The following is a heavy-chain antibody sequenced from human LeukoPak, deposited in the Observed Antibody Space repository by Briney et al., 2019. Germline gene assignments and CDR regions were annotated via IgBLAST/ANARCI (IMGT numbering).Heavy chain of an antibody. CDR2: ISYDGSNK. Sequence: PGRSLRLSCAASGFTFSSYGMHWVRQAPGKGLEWVAVISYDGSNKYYADSVKGRFTISRDNSENTLYLQMNSLRAEDTAVYYCAKDLPESYFDYWGQGTLVTVSS. CDR3: AKDLPESYFDY. CDR1: GFTFSSYG. J-gene: IGHJ4*02. V-gene: IGHV3-30*18.